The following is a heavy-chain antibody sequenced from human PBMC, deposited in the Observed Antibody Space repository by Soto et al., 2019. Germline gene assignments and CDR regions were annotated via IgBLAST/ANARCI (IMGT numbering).Heavy chain of an antibody. J-gene: IGHJ4*02. CDR2: IYYSGST. D-gene: IGHD3-10*01. CDR3: ASRHNIRGVIADY. Sequence: PSETLSLTCTVSGGSISSGGYYWSWIRQHPGKGLEWIGYIYYSGSTYYNPSLKSRVTISVDTSKNQFSLKLSSVTAADTAVYYCASRHNIRGVIADYWGQGTLVTVSS. CDR1: GGSISSGGYY. V-gene: IGHV4-31*03.